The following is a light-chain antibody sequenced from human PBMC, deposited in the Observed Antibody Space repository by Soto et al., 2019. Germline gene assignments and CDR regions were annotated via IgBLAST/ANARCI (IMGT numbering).Light chain of an antibody. CDR2: DAS. CDR3: QQYDNLPRYT. V-gene: IGKV1-33*01. CDR1: QAISNY. Sequence: DIQMTQSPSSLSASVGDRVTITCQASQAISNYLNWYQQKPGKAPKLLIYDASNLETGVPSRFSGSGSGTDFTFTISILQPEDIATYYCQQYDNLPRYTFGQGTKLEIK. J-gene: IGKJ2*01.